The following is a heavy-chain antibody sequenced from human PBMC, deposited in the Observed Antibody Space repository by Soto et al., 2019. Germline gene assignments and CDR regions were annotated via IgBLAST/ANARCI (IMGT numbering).Heavy chain of an antibody. J-gene: IGHJ4*02. Sequence: GGSLRLSCAASGFTFSSYGMHWVRQAPGKGLEWVAVIWYDGSNKYYADSVKGRFTISRDNSKNTLYLQMNSLRAEDTAVYYCARDSSAYSSGWGYFDYWGQGTLVTVSS. CDR1: GFTFSSYG. D-gene: IGHD6-19*01. CDR2: IWYDGSNK. V-gene: IGHV3-33*01. CDR3: ARDSSAYSSGWGYFDY.